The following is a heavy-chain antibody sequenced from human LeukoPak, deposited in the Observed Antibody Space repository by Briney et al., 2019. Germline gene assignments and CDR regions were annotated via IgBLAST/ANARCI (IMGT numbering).Heavy chain of an antibody. CDR3: ARGLSGYATPDY. CDR2: MNPNSGNT. Sequence: GASVKVFCKASGYAFTSYDINWVRQATGQGLEWLGWMNPNSGNTGYAQKFQGRVTITRNTSISTAYMELSSLRSEDTAVYYCARGLSGYATPDYWGQGTLVTVSS. V-gene: IGHV1-8*03. D-gene: IGHD5-12*01. CDR1: GYAFTSYD. J-gene: IGHJ4*02.